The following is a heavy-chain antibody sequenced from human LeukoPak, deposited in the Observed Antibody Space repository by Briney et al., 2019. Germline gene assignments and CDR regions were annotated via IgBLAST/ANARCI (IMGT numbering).Heavy chain of an antibody. D-gene: IGHD3-9*01. J-gene: IGHJ6*02. Sequence: ASVKVSCKASGYTFTGYYMHWVRQAPGQGLEWMGWINPNSGGTNYAQKFQGRVTMTRDTSISTAYMELSRLRSDDTAVYYCARVPIITIFWTVKSPSNYYGMDVWGQGTTVTVSS. CDR1: GYTFTGYY. CDR3: ARVPIITIFWTVKSPSNYYGMDV. V-gene: IGHV1-2*02. CDR2: INPNSGGT.